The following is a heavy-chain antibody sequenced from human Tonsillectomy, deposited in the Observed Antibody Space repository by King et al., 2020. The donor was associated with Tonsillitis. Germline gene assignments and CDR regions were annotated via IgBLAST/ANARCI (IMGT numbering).Heavy chain of an antibody. Sequence: VQLQQWGAGLLKPSETLSLTCAVYGGSFSGYYWSWIRQPPGKGLEWIGEINHSGSTNYNPSLKSRVTISVDTSKNQFSLKLSSVTAADTAVYYCASCYYYDSSGYYSGQYDAFDIWGQGTMVTVSS. J-gene: IGHJ3*02. CDR3: ASCYYYDSSGYYSGQYDAFDI. V-gene: IGHV4-34*01. CDR1: GGSFSGYY. CDR2: INHSGST. D-gene: IGHD3-22*01.